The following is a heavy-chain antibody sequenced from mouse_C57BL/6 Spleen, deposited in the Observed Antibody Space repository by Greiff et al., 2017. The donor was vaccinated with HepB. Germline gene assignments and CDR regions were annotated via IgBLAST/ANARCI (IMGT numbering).Heavy chain of an antibody. CDR1: GYTFTTYP. Sequence: QVQLQQSGAELVKPGASVKMCCKASGYTFTTYPIEWMKQNHGKSLEWIGNFHPYNDDTKYNEKFKGKATLTVEKSSSTVYLELSRLTSDDSAVYYCARRGDYDQGLYAMDYWGQGTSVTVSS. CDR3: ARRGDYDQGLYAMDY. D-gene: IGHD2-4*01. J-gene: IGHJ4*01. V-gene: IGHV1-47*01. CDR2: FHPYNDDT.